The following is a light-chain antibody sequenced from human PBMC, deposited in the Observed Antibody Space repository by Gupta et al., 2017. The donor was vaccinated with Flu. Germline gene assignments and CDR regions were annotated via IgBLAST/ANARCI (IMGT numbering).Light chain of an antibody. CDR2: GAS. J-gene: IGKJ4*01. CDR3: QQYGSTPQLT. Sequence: VLTQSPGTLSLSPGERATLSCRASQSVSSSYLAWYQQKPGQTPRLLIYGASSRATSIADRFIGSGSGTAFTLTISRLEPEDFAVYYCQQYGSTPQLTFGGGTKVEIK. CDR1: QSVSSSY. V-gene: IGKV3-20*01.